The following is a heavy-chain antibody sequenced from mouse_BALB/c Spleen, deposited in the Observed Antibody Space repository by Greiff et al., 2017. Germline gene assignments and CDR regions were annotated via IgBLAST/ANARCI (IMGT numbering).Heavy chain of an antibody. J-gene: IGHJ2*01. V-gene: IGHV14-3*02. D-gene: IGHD2-4*01. CDR1: GFNIKDTY. CDR3: ASYDYDGFDY. Sequence: VQLQQSGAELVKPGASVKLSCTASGFNIKDTYMHWVKQRPEQGLEWIGRIDPANGNTKYDPKFQGKATITADTSSNTAYLQLSSMTSEDTAVYYCASYDYDGFDYWGQGTTLTVSS. CDR2: IDPANGNT.